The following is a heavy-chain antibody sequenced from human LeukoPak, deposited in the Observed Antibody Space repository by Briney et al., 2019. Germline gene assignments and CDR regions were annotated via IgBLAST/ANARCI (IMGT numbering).Heavy chain of an antibody. Sequence: ASVKVSCKVSGYTLTELSMHWVRQAPGKGLEWMGGFDPEDGETIYAQKFQGRVTMTEDTSTDTAYMELSSLRSEDTAVYYWATVEEGEGGAFDIWGQGTMVTVSS. D-gene: IGHD1-26*01. CDR3: ATVEEGEGGAFDI. CDR1: GYTLTELS. J-gene: IGHJ3*02. V-gene: IGHV1-24*01. CDR2: FDPEDGET.